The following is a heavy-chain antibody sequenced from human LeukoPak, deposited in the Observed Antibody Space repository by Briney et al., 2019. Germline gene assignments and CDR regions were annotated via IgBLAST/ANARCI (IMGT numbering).Heavy chain of an antibody. J-gene: IGHJ4*02. CDR3: AKRGYSYGLY. CDR1: GFTFSSYT. CDR2: ITITSNYI. Sequence: GGSLRLSCAASGFTFSSYTMNWVRQAPGKGLEWVSSITITSNYIFYTDSVRGRFTISRDNSKNTLYLQMNSLRAEDTAVYYCAKRGYSYGLYWGQGTLVTVSS. V-gene: IGHV3-21*04. D-gene: IGHD5-18*01.